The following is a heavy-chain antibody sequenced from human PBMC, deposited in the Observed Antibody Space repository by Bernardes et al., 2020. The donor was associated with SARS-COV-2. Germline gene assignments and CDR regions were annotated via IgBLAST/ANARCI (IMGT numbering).Heavy chain of an antibody. CDR1: GFTFSKYA. J-gene: IGHJ6*02. D-gene: IGHD2-15*01. Sequence: GSLRLSCAASGFTFSKYAMSWVRRAPGKGLEWVSAISGSGGRTHYADSVKGRFTISRDNSKNTLYLQMHSLRAEDTAVYYCTKEMFCSGGDCYFYGMDVWGQGTTVTVSS. CDR3: TKEMFCSGGDCYFYGMDV. CDR2: ISGSGGRT. V-gene: IGHV3-23*01.